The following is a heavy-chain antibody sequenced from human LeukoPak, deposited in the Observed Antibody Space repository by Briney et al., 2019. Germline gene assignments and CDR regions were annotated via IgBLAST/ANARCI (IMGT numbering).Heavy chain of an antibody. Sequence: SETLSLTCTVSGGSISNYYWSWIRQPLGKGLEWIGYIYYSGSAKYNPSLKSRVTISVDTSKNQFSLKLSSVTAADTAVYYCARSYGSGNYFDYWGQGTLVTVSS. CDR3: ARSYGSGNYFDY. J-gene: IGHJ4*02. CDR2: IYYSGSA. CDR1: GGSISNYY. V-gene: IGHV4-59*01. D-gene: IGHD3-10*01.